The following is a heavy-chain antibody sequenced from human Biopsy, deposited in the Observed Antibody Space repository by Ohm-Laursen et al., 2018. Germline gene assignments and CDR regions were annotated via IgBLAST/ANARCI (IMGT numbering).Heavy chain of an antibody. J-gene: IGHJ4*02. CDR1: GVSINGGRYY. CDR2: IFYCAKP. Sequence: SQTLSLTCTVSGVSINGGRYYWNWIRHHPGKGLEWIGNIFYCAKPYYNPSFKSRVTISVDPSKNQLSLKLSSVTAADTAVYYCARLGSGDYFPTFFDFWGQGALVTVSS. D-gene: IGHD5-12*01. V-gene: IGHV4-31*03. CDR3: ARLGSGDYFPTFFDF.